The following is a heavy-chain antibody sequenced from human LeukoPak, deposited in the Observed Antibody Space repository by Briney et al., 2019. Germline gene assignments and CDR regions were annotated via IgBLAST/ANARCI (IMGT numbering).Heavy chain of an antibody. CDR2: ICYDGSNK. D-gene: IGHD3-3*01. J-gene: IGHJ4*02. V-gene: IGHV3-33*01. CDR1: GFTFSSYG. Sequence: GGSLRLSCAASGFTFSSYGMHWVRQAPGKGLEWVAVICYDGSNKYYADSVKGRFTISRDNSKNTLYLQMNSLRAEDTAVYYCAREFHDFWSGYYIGTQGYWGQGTLVTVSS. CDR3: AREFHDFWSGYYIGTQGY.